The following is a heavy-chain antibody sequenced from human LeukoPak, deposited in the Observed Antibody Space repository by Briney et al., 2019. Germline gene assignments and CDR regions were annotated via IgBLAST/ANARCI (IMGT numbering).Heavy chain of an antibody. J-gene: IGHJ4*02. Sequence: GGSLRLSCAASGFTFSSYGMHWVRQAPGKGLEWVAVISYDGSNKYYADSVKGRFTISRDNSKNTLYLQMNSLRAEDTAVYYCAKDLSRRGYYDSSGGSFDYWGQGTLVTVSS. D-gene: IGHD3-22*01. V-gene: IGHV3-30*18. CDR2: ISYDGSNK. CDR1: GFTFSSYG. CDR3: AKDLSRRGYYDSSGGSFDY.